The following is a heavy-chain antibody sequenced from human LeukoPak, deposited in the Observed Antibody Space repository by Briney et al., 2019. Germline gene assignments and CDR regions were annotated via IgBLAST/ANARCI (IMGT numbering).Heavy chain of an antibody. CDR2: IWYDGSNK. V-gene: IGHV3-33*01. D-gene: IGHD2-15*01. CDR3: ARDGTGGGSLDY. CDR1: GFTFSSYG. J-gene: IGHJ4*02. Sequence: RGALRLSCAESGFTFSSYGVRWVREAPGKGLEGVAVIWYDGSNKYYADSVKGRFTISRDNSKNTLYLQMNSLRAEDTAVYYCARDGTGGGSLDYWGQGTLVTVSS.